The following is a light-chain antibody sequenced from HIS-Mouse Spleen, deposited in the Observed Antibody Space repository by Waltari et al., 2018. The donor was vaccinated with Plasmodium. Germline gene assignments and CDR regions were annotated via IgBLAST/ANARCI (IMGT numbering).Light chain of an antibody. V-gene: IGKV3-15*01. CDR2: GAS. Sequence: EIVMTHSPATLSVPPGERATPSCRASQSVSSNLAWYKQKPGQAPRLLIYGASTRATGIPARFSGSGSGTEFTLTISSMQSEDFAVYYCQQYSNWPLTFGGGTKVEIK. CDR3: QQYSNWPLT. J-gene: IGKJ4*01. CDR1: QSVSSN.